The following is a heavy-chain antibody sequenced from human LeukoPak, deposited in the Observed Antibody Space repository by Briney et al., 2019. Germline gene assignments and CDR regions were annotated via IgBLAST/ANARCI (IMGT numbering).Heavy chain of an antibody. V-gene: IGHV5-51*01. D-gene: IGHD6-13*01. J-gene: IGHJ4*02. Sequence: EESLKISCKCSGYSFTSYWIGWVRQMPGKGLEWMGIFNPSDSDTRYSPSFQGQVTFSADKSISTAYSQWSSLKASDTAIYYCARHMGSSSRVAPLGYWGQGTLVTVSS. CDR1: GYSFTSYW. CDR3: ARHMGSSSRVAPLGY. CDR2: FNPSDSDT.